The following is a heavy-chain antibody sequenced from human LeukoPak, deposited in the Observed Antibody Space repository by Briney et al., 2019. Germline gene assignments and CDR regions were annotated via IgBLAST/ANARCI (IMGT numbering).Heavy chain of an antibody. CDR3: ARAGEYSSSWYGDWYFDL. V-gene: IGHV3-66*01. J-gene: IGHJ2*01. Sequence: PGGSLRLSCAASGFTVSSNYMSWVRQAPGKGLEWVSVIYSGGSTYYADSVKGRFTISRDNFKNTLYLQMNSLRAEDTAVYYCARAGEYSSSWYGDWYFDLWGRGTLVTVSS. D-gene: IGHD6-13*01. CDR2: IYSGGST. CDR1: GFTVSSNY.